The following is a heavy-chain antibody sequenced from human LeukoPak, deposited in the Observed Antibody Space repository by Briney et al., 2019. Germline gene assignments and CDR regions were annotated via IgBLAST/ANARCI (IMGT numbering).Heavy chain of an antibody. CDR3: AKDDGSGIYRINYGLDV. CDR1: GFTFSSYA. CDR2: ISGSSGST. V-gene: IGHV3-23*01. Sequence: GGSLRLSCAASGFTFSSYAMSWVRQAPGKGLEWVSAISGSSGSTYYADSVKGRFTISRDNSKNTLYLQMNSPRAEDTAVYYCAKDDGSGIYRINYGLDVWGQGTTVTVSS. J-gene: IGHJ6*02. D-gene: IGHD3-10*01.